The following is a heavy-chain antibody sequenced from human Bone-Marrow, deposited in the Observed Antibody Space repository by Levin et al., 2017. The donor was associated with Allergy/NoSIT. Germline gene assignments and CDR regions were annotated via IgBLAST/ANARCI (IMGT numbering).Heavy chain of an antibody. CDR3: ARVGAVESYSDSGYHISGGWFDP. D-gene: IGHD5-12*01. Sequence: GESLKISCKASGYAFNNYAINWVRQAPGQGLEWMGWINTYTGNPTYAQGFTGRFVFSLDTSVSTAYLQISSLKPDDTALYYCARVGAVESYSDSGYHISGGWFDPWGQGTLVTVSS. CDR1: GYAFNNYA. CDR2: INTYTGNP. J-gene: IGHJ5*02. V-gene: IGHV7-4-1*01.